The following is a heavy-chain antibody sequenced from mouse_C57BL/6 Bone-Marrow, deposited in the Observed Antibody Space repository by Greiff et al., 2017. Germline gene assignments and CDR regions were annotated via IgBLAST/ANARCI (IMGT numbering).Heavy chain of an antibody. D-gene: IGHD6-1*01. J-gene: IGHJ3*01. CDR1: GYTFPDYN. V-gene: IGHV1-18*01. CDR2: INPNNGGT. Sequence: EVQLQQSGPELVKPGASVKIPCKASGYTFPDYNMDWVKQSHGKSLEWIGAINPNNGGTIYNQKFKGKATLTVDKSSSTAYMELRSLTSEDTAVYYCARSPFSPFAFWGQGTLVTVAA. CDR3: ARSPFSPFAF.